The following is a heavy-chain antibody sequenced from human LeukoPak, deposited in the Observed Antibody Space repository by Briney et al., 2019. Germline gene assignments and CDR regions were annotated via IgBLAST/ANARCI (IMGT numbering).Heavy chain of an antibody. CDR2: ISAYNGNT. CDR3: ARSQGDEEWELLIYFDY. J-gene: IGHJ4*02. Sequence: ASVKVSCKASGYTFTSYGISWVRQAPGQGLEWMGWISAYNGNTNYAQKLQGRVTMTTDTSTSTAYMELRSLRSDDTAVYYCARSQGDEEWELLIYFDYWGQGTLVTVSS. V-gene: IGHV1-18*01. CDR1: GYTFTSYG. D-gene: IGHD1-26*01.